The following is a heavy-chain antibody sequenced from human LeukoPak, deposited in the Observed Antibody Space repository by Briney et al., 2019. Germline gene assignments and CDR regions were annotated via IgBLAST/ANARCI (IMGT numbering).Heavy chain of an antibody. CDR3: ARAGIAVAGVEYFDY. CDR2: IIPIFGTA. V-gene: IGHV1-69*13. J-gene: IGHJ4*02. CDR1: GGTFSSYA. Sequence: SVTVSCKASGGTFSSYAISWVRQAPGQGLEWMGGIIPIFGTANYAQKFQGRVTITADESTSTAYMELSSLRSEDTAVYYCARAGIAVAGVEYFDYWGQGTLVTVSS. D-gene: IGHD6-19*01.